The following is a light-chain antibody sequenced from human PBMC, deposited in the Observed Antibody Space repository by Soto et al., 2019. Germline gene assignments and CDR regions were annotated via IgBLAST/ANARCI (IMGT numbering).Light chain of an antibody. Sequence: QSVLTQPPSASGTPGQRATISCCGSNSNIGSDIVNCYQLLPGAAPEVLINTTNQRPSGVPERFSGSKSGTSASLAINGLQSEDEANSSCATWDGGLSGPFVFGTGTKLTVL. CDR2: TTN. CDR1: NSNIGSDI. CDR3: ATWDGGLSGPFV. V-gene: IGLV1-44*01. J-gene: IGLJ1*01.